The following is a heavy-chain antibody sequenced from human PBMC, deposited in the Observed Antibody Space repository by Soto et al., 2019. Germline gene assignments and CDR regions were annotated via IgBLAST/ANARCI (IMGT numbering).Heavy chain of an antibody. CDR1: GDSVSSNSAT. J-gene: IGHJ4*02. CDR2: TYYRSKWYS. CDR3: SRAAYSGSCQGYFDY. V-gene: IGHV6-1*01. Sequence: QVQVQQSGPGLVKPSQTLSLTCAISGDSVSSNSATWNWIRQSPSRGLEWLGRTYYRSKWYSDYAGAVKRRITINPDTYNNQFSLQLNSVTPEDTAVYYCSRAAYSGSCQGYFDYWGQGTLVTVSS. D-gene: IGHD1-26*01.